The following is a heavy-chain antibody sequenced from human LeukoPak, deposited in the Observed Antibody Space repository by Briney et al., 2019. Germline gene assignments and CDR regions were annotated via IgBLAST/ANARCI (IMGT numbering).Heavy chain of an antibody. V-gene: IGHV3-7*03. D-gene: IGHD3-10*01. Sequence: HPGGSLRLSCAASGFTFSSYWMSWVRQAPGKGLEWVANIKQDGSEKYYVDSVKGRFTISRDNAKNSLYLQMNSLRVEDTAVYYCARDGRYYYGSGSPHPQDYWGQGTLVTVSS. CDR1: GFTFSSYW. CDR2: IKQDGSEK. J-gene: IGHJ4*02. CDR3: ARDGRYYYGSGSPHPQDY.